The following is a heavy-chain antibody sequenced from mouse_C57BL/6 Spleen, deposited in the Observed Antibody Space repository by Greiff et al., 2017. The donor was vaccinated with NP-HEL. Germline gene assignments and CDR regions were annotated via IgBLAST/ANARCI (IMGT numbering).Heavy chain of an antibody. CDR2: ISSGSSTI. CDR3: ARGTTVVEGFAY. CDR1: GFTFSDYG. J-gene: IGHJ3*01. D-gene: IGHD1-1*01. V-gene: IGHV5-17*01. Sequence: VQLKESGGGLVKPGGSLKLSCAASGFTFSDYGMHWVRQAPEKGLEWVAYISSGSSTIYYADTVKGRFTISRDNAKNNLFLQMTSLRSEDTAMYYCARGTTVVEGFAYWGQGTLVTVSA.